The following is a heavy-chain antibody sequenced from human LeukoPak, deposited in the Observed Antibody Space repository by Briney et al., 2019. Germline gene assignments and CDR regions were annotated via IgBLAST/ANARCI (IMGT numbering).Heavy chain of an antibody. V-gene: IGHV3-21*01. CDR3: ARAEDH. CDR1: GFNFAAYS. CDR2: INAAGRHE. J-gene: IGHJ4*02. Sequence: GGSLRLSCAASGFNFAAYSMNWVRQVPGKGLEWVSCINAAGRHEFYAESVKGRFTISRDNAKNTLFLQMNGLRAEDTGVYFCARAEDHWGQGTLVTVSS.